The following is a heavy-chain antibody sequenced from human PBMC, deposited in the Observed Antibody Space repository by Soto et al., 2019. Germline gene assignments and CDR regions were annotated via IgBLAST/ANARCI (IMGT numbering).Heavy chain of an antibody. V-gene: IGHV4-39*07. CDR2: IYYSGST. CDR3: ARTISGTYYAGFFDP. D-gene: IGHD1-26*01. CDR1: GGSISSSSYY. Sequence: PSETLSLTCTVSGGSISSSSYYWGWIRQPPGKGLEWIGSIYYSGSTYYNPSLKSRVTISVDTSKNQCSLKLNSVTAADTAVYYCARTISGTYYAGFFDPWGQGILVTVSS. J-gene: IGHJ5*02.